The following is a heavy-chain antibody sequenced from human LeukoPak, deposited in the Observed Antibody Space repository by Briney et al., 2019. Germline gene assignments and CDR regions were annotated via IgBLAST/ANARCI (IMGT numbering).Heavy chain of an antibody. CDR2: IYYSGST. V-gene: IGHV4-39*01. Sequence: PSETLSLTCTVSGGSISSTNYYWGWIRQPPGKGLEWIGSIYYSGSTYYNPSLKSRVTISVDTSKNQFSLKLSSVTAADTAVYYCARHLQNYYYYMDVWGKGTTVTVSS. CDR3: ARHLQNYYYYMDV. CDR1: GGSISSTNYY. J-gene: IGHJ6*03.